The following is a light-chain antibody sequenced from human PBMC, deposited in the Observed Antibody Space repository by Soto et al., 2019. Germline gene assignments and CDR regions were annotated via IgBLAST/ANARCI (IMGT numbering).Light chain of an antibody. J-gene: IGKJ4*01. Sequence: AIQMTQSPSSLSASVGDRVTITCRASQGIGNDLAWYQQKAGKAPKLLIYAASNLQSGVPSRFSGSGAGTDFILTISSLQPEDFATYYCLQDHNLLTFGGGTKVELK. V-gene: IGKV1-6*01. CDR1: QGIGND. CDR2: AAS. CDR3: LQDHNLLT.